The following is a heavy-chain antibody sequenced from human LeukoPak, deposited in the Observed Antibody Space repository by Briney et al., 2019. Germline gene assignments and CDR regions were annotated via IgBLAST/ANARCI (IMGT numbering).Heavy chain of an antibody. V-gene: IGHV3-48*01. CDR2: VSGSGSTV. CDR3: VRQFAS. Sequence: GGSLRLSCAASGFTFSDHIMNWVRQLPGKRLEWVAYVSGSGSTVYYADSVTGRFTISRDNGKSSLYLQMNSLRVEDTALYYCVRQFASWGQGTLVTVSS. CDR1: GFTFSDHI. J-gene: IGHJ4*02.